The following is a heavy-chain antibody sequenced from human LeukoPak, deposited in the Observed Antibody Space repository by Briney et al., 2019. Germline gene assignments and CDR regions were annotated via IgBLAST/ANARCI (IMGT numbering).Heavy chain of an antibody. CDR3: ARVLVGYCTNGVCYSPRYYMDV. CDR2: ISAYNGNT. Sequence: GASVKVSCKASGYTFTSYGISWVRQAPGQGLEWMGWISAYNGNTNCAQKLQGRVTMTTDTSTSTAYMELRSLRSDDTAVYYCARVLVGYCTNGVCYSPRYYMDVWGKGTTVTVSS. CDR1: GYTFTSYG. J-gene: IGHJ6*03. V-gene: IGHV1-18*01. D-gene: IGHD2-8*01.